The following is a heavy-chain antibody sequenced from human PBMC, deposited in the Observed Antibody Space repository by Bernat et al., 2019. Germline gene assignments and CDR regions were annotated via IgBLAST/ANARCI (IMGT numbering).Heavy chain of an antibody. V-gene: IGHV2-70*04. Sequence: QVTLKESGPALVKPTQTLTLTRTFSGFSLSTSGMRVSWIRQPPGKALEWLASIDWDDDKFYSTSLKTRLTIYKDTSKNQVVLTMTNMDPVDTATYYCARTFQGGTDYWGQGTLVTVSS. D-gene: IGHD2-15*01. J-gene: IGHJ4*02. CDR3: ARTFQGGTDY. CDR1: GFSLSTSGMR. CDR2: IDWDDDK.